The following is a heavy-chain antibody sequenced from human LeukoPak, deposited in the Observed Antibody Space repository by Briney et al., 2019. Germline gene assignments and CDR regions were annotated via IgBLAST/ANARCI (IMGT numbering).Heavy chain of an antibody. Sequence: SETQSLTCTVSGVSISSDGYYWSWIRQHPGKGLEWIGYIYYSGSTYYNPSLKSRVIISVDTSKNQFSLKLSSVTAADTAVYYCARGSIAARRVSGYYYGMDVWGQGTTVTVSS. V-gene: IGHV4-31*03. D-gene: IGHD6-6*01. CDR1: GVSISSDGYY. CDR3: ARGSIAARRVSGYYYGMDV. J-gene: IGHJ6*02. CDR2: IYYSGST.